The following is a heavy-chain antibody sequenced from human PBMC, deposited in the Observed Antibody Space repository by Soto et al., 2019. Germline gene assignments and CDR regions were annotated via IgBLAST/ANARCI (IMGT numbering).Heavy chain of an antibody. Sequence: QVQLVQSGAEVKKPGASVKVSCKASGYTFTSYGISWVRQAPGQGLEWMGWISAYNGNTNYAQKLQGRVTMTTDTSTSTADMELRGLRADDTDVYYCASLNSDQGGGYYGMDVWGQGTTVTVSS. CDR2: ISAYNGNT. D-gene: IGHD1-7*01. V-gene: IGHV1-18*01. CDR1: GYTFTSYG. J-gene: IGHJ6*02. CDR3: ASLNSDQGGGYYGMDV.